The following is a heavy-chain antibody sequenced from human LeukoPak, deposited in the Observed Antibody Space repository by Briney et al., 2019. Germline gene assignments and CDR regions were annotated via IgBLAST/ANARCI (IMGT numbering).Heavy chain of an antibody. CDR2: VSSGLHA. D-gene: IGHD5-18*01. CDR1: GFTLGSHD. J-gene: IGHJ4*02. Sequence: PGGSLRLSCTASGFTLGSHDMHWVRQIPGQGLEWVAAVSSGLHAFFADSVQGRFTVSREDARNSLYLRMNSLRAGDTAVYYCVREARGYHYTYFDYWGQGTLVTVSS. CDR3: VREARGYHYTYFDY. V-gene: IGHV3-13*01.